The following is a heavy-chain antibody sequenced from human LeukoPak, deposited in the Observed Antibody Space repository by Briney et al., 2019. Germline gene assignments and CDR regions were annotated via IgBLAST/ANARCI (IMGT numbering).Heavy chain of an antibody. J-gene: IGHJ4*02. Sequence: SETLSLTCTLSGDSISTYSGSWIRQPPGKGLEWIGYLYYTGSTNYNPSLKSRVTISVDRSKKQFSLKVSSVTAADTAVYYCAGGPTSSFDYWGQGTLVTVSS. CDR3: AGGPTSSFDY. CDR2: LYYTGST. V-gene: IGHV4-59*08. D-gene: IGHD2-2*01. CDR1: GDSISTYS.